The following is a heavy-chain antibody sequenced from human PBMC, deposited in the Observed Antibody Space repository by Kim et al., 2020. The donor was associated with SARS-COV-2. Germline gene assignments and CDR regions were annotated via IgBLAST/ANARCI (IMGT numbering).Heavy chain of an antibody. CDR3: TTDAPIVVVPAATGVGFDP. D-gene: IGHD2-2*01. V-gene: IGHV3-15*01. J-gene: IGHJ5*02. Sequence: GRFTISRDDSKNTLYLQMNSLKTEDTAVYYCTTDAPIVVVPAATGVGFDPWGQGTLVTVSS.